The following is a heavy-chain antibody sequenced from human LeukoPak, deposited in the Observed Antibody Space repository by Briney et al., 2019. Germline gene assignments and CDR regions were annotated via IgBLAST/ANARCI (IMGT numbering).Heavy chain of an antibody. CDR3: ARQLAYCDSGTCYFEY. D-gene: IGHD3-22*01. CDR1: GFTFKSYL. Sequence: GGSLRLSCAASGFTFKSYLMTWVRQAPGKGLEWVSGINGGGSSTSYADSVKGRFTISRDNSKTTLFLQMNSLRAEDTAVYYCARQLAYCDSGTCYFEYWGQGTLVTVSS. J-gene: IGHJ4*02. CDR2: INGGGSST. V-gene: IGHV3-23*01.